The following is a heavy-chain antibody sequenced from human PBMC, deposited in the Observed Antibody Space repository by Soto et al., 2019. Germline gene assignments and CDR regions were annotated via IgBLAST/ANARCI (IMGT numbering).Heavy chain of an antibody. Sequence: SETLSLTCSVSSGSISSSNWWSWVRQPPGKGLEWIGEIYHSGSTNYNPSLKSRVTISVDKSKNQFSLKLSSVTAADTAVYYCARVSRCSSTSCYGFTGYYYYMDVWGKGTTVTVSS. V-gene: IGHV4-4*02. CDR3: ARVSRCSSTSCYGFTGYYYYMDV. CDR2: IYHSGST. CDR1: SGSISSSNW. D-gene: IGHD2-2*01. J-gene: IGHJ6*03.